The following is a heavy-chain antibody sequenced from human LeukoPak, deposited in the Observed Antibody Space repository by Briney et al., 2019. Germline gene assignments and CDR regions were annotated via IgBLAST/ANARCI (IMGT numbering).Heavy chain of an antibody. CDR1: GYTFTDSY. J-gene: IGHJ6*03. CDR2: INPNSGGT. Sequence: ASVKVSCKASGYTFTDSYMHWVRQAPGQGLEWMGWINPNSGGTNYAQKFQGRVTMTRDTSISTAYMELSRLRSDDTAVYYCARDFRQQPPNSGYMDVWGKGTTVTVSS. CDR3: ARDFRQQPPNSGYMDV. V-gene: IGHV1-2*02. D-gene: IGHD6-13*01.